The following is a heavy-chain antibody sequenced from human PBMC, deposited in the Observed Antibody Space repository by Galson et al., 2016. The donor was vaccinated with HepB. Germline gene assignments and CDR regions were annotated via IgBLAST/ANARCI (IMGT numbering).Heavy chain of an antibody. D-gene: IGHD3-22*01. CDR2: IDYSGST. CDR1: GDSISRSAYY. V-gene: IGHV4-31*03. Sequence: PLSLTCNVSGDSISRSAYYWSWIRQHPGKGLEWIGYIDYSGSTYYNPSLKSRVTMSVDTSKNQFSLKLSSVTAADTAVYYCARITFFFDSSAYWNDYWGQGILVTVSS. J-gene: IGHJ4*02. CDR3: ARITFFFDSSAYWNDY.